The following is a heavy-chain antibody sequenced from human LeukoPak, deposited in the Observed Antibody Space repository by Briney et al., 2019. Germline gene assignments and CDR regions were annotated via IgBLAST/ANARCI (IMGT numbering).Heavy chain of an antibody. CDR3: ARDTSGYYDY. CDR1: GFTFSSYA. V-gene: IGHV3-23*01. J-gene: IGHJ4*02. D-gene: IGHD2-15*01. CDR2: ISGSGGST. Sequence: GGSLRLSCAASGFTFSSYAMSWVRQAPGKGLEWVSAISGSGGSTYYADSVKGRFTISRDNSKNTLYLQVNSVRAEDTAVYYCARDTSGYYDYWGQGAQVTVSS.